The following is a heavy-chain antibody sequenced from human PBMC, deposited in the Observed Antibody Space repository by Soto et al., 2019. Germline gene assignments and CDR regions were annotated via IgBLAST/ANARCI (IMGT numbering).Heavy chain of an antibody. J-gene: IGHJ6*02. CDR2: IHHSGST. V-gene: IGHV4-59*08. CDR3: ARQGFGQLHGLVDV. Sequence: PSETLSLTCTVSGGSISSYYWSWVRQPPGKGLEWIRSIHHSGSTSYTPSLKSRVTMSVDTSKNQFSLKVSSVTAADTALYYCARQGFGQLHGLVDVWGPGTTVTVSS. D-gene: IGHD3-10*01. CDR1: GGSISSYY.